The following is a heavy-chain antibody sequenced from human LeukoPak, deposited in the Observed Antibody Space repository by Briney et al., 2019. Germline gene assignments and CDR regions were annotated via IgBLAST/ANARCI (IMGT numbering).Heavy chain of an antibody. CDR1: GGSISSSSYY. CDR2: IYYSGST. Sequence: PSETLSLTWTVSGGSISSSSYYWGWIREPPGKGLEWIGSIYYSGSTYYNPSLKSRVTISVDTSKNQFSLKLSSVTAADTAVYYCAGGTSWGSRRNWFDPWGQGTLVTVSS. V-gene: IGHV4-39*07. CDR3: AGGTSWGSRRNWFDP. J-gene: IGHJ5*02. D-gene: IGHD6-13*01.